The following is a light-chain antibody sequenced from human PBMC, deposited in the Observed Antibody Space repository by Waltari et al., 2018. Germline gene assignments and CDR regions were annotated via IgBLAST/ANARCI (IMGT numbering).Light chain of an antibody. CDR3: SSYTSGSIVV. CDR2: EVS. CDR1: RSAVGGYDF. V-gene: IGLV2-14*01. Sequence: QSALPQPASVSGSPGQSITISCTGTRSAVGGYDFVSWYQQHPGKAPKLIIYEVSNRPSGFSHRFFGSKSGSTASLTISGLQAEDEADYYCSSYTSGSIVVFGTGTKVTVL. J-gene: IGLJ1*01.